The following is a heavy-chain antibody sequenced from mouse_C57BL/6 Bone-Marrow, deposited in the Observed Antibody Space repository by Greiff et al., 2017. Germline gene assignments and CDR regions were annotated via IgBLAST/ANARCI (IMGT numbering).Heavy chain of an antibody. Sequence: VQLQQSGAELVRPGASVKLSCTASGFNIKDDYMHWVKQRPEQGLEWIGWIDPENGDTEYASKFQGKATITADTSSNTAYLQLSSLTSEDTAVYYCTPYDYEGPWFAYWGQGTQVTVSA. CDR2: IDPENGDT. J-gene: IGHJ3*01. D-gene: IGHD2-4*01. V-gene: IGHV14-4*01. CDR3: TPYDYEGPWFAY. CDR1: GFNIKDDY.